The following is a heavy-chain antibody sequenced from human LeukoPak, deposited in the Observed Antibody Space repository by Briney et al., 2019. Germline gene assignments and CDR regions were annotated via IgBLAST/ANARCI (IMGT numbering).Heavy chain of an antibody. CDR2: INGGGGST. CDR1: GFTLSDYA. J-gene: IGHJ5*02. CDR3: ARDRVVTPYNWFDP. V-gene: IGHV3-23*01. Sequence: GGSLRLSCAASGFTLSDYAMAWVRQAPGKGLEWVSSINGGGGSTSYADSVKGRFTISRDNHANTLYLQMDILRVEDTAVYYCARDRVVTPYNWFDPWGQGTLVTVPS. D-gene: IGHD4-23*01.